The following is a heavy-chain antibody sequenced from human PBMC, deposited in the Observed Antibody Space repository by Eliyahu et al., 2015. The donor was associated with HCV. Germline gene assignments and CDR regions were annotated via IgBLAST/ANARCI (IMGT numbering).Heavy chain of an antibody. CDR2: INHSGST. J-gene: IGHJ4*02. CDR3: AREVTSVEYFDY. Sequence: QVQLQQWGAGLLKPSETLSLTCAVYGGSFSGYYWSWIRQPPGKGLEWIGEINHSGSTNYNPSLKSRVTISVDTPKNQFSLKLSSVTAADTAVYYCAREVTSVEYFDYWGQGTLVTVSS. V-gene: IGHV4-34*01. CDR1: GGSFSGYY. D-gene: IGHD2-21*02.